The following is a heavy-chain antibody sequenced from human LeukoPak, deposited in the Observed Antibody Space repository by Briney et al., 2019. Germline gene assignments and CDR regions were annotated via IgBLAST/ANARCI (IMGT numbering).Heavy chain of an antibody. J-gene: IGHJ4*02. CDR1: GFSFSTYT. D-gene: IGHD6-19*01. CDR3: TRNPMYPSGGDF. Sequence: GGSLRLSCAASGFSFSTYTMNWVRQAPGKGLEWVSSISGSSSYIFYADSLKGRITVSRDNAKTSLYLHMNSLRAEDMGVYYCTRNPMYPSGGDFWGQGTLVIVSS. V-gene: IGHV3-21*01. CDR2: ISGSSSYI.